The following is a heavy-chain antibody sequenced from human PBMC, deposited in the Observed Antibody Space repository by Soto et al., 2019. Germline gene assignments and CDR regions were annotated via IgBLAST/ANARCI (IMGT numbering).Heavy chain of an antibody. J-gene: IGHJ4*02. CDR3: ARERNQLLFFFDY. CDR2: ISGSGGST. CDR1: GFTFSSYS. D-gene: IGHD2-2*01. Sequence: GGSLRLSCAASGFTFSSYSMSWVRKAPGKGLEWVSAISGSGGSTYYADSVKGRFTISRDNSKNTLYLQMNSLRAEDTAVYYCARERNQLLFFFDYWGQGTLVTVSS. V-gene: IGHV3-23*01.